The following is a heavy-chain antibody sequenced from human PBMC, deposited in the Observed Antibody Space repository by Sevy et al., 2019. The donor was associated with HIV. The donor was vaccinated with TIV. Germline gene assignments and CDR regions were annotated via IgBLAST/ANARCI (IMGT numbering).Heavy chain of an antibody. CDR2: IYHNGNT. V-gene: IGHV4-59*13. CDR1: GGSISSYS. J-gene: IGHJ4*02. Sequence: SETLSLICTVSGGSISSYSWSWIRQPPGKGLEFIGYIYHNGNTNYNPSLKSRVTISVDTSKNQFSLRLNSVTAADTAVYYCARITYYYASSGYPGYYFDYWGQGALVTVSS. CDR3: ARITYYYASSGYPGYYFDY. D-gene: IGHD3-22*01.